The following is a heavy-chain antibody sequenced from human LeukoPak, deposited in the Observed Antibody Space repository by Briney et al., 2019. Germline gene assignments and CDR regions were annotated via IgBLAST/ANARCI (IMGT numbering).Heavy chain of an antibody. CDR2: IYTSGST. Sequence: PSETLSLTCTVSGGSISSYYWSWIGQPPGKGLEWIGYIYTSGSTNYNPSLKSRVTISVDTSKNQFSLKLSSVTAADTAVYYCARLSLNWFDPWGQGTLVTVSS. J-gene: IGHJ5*02. V-gene: IGHV4-4*09. CDR1: GGSISSYY. CDR3: ARLSLNWFDP.